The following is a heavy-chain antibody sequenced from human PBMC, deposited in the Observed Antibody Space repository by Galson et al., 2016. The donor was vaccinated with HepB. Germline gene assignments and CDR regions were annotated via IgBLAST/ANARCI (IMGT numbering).Heavy chain of an antibody. V-gene: IGHV1-69*13. J-gene: IGHJ6*02. D-gene: IGHD2-15*01. CDR2: IIPIFVTS. Sequence: SVKVSCKASGCTFNNYVIIWVRQAPRQGLEWMGGIIPIFVTSNYVQKFQGRVTITADASTSKAHMELSSLRSEDSAVYYCARTNCSGGTCYPPSYHYFGMDVWGQGTTVTVSS. CDR1: GCTFNNYV. CDR3: ARTNCSGGTCYPPSYHYFGMDV.